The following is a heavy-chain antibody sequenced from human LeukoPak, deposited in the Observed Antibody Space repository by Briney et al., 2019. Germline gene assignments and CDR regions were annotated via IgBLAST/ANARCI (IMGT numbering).Heavy chain of an antibody. J-gene: IGHJ6*03. Sequence: ASVKVSCKASGYTFTSYDINWVRQATGQGLEWMGWMNPNSGNTGYAQKFQGRVTITRNTSISTAYMELSSLRSEDTAVYYCARAGEYYDFWSALRYGYYYYMDVWGKGTTVTVSS. CDR1: GYTFTSYD. D-gene: IGHD3-3*01. CDR2: MNPNSGNT. CDR3: ARAGEYYDFWSALRYGYYYYMDV. V-gene: IGHV1-8*03.